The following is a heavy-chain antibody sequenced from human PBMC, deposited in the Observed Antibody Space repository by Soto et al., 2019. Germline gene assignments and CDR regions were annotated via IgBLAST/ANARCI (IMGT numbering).Heavy chain of an antibody. CDR2: INAGNGNT. D-gene: IGHD3-3*01. V-gene: IGHV1-3*01. J-gene: IGHJ4*02. CDR1: GYTFTSYA. Sequence: ASVKVSCKASGYTFTSYAMHWVRQAPGQRLEWIGWINAGNGNTKYSQKFQGRVTITRDTSASTAYMELSSLRSEDSAVYYCARFFLLRFALRFLEWLPLYYFDYWGQGTLVTVSS. CDR3: ARFFLLRFALRFLEWLPLYYFDY.